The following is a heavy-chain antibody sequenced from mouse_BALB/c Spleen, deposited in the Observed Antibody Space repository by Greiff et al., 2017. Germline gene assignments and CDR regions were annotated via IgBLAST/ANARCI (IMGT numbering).Heavy chain of an antibody. J-gene: IGHJ1*01. CDR3: ARKGDDEWYFDV. CDR1: GYTFTDYA. D-gene: IGHD2-12*01. Sequence: QVQLQQSGPELVRPGVSVKISCKGSGYTFTDYAMHWVKQSHAKSLEWIGVISTYYGNTNYNQKFKGKATMTVDKSSSTAYMELARLTSEDSAIYYCARKGDDEWYFDVWGAGTTVTVSS. CDR2: ISTYYGNT. V-gene: IGHV1-67*01.